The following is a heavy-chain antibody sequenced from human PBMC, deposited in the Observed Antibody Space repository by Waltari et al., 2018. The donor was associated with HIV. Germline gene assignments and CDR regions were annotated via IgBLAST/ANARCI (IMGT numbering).Heavy chain of an antibody. CDR3: ARQHAYTSDWFSQASFFNY. D-gene: IGHD3-9*01. CDR1: GASMRSTNYY. J-gene: IGHJ1*01. V-gene: IGHV4-39*01. CDR2: IYYTGDT. Sequence: LQLKESGPGLVKPSDTLSLPCAVSGASMRSTNYYWAWIRQSPGERLEWIATIYYTGDTYFVPSLKNRTSISVDSSKNLLSLSLASVTAADTAIYYCARQHAYTSDWFSQASFFNYWGPGTLVTVSS.